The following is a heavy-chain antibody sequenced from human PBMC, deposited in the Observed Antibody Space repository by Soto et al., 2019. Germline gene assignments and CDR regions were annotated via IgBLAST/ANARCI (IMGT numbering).Heavy chain of an antibody. CDR1: GFTFSSYG. J-gene: IGHJ5*02. CDR2: ISYDGSEK. CDR3: AKTAGYDYVWGSSGLDP. D-gene: IGHD3-16*01. V-gene: IGHV3-30*18. Sequence: GGSLRLSCAASGFTFSSYGMHWVRQAPGKGLEWVAVISYDGSEKLYADSVKGRFTISRDDSKNTLYLQMNNLRAEDSAVYYCAKTAGYDYVWGSSGLDPWGQGTLVTVSS.